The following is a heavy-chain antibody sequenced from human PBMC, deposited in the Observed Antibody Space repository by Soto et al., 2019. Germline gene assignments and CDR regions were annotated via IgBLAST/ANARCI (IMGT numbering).Heavy chain of an antibody. J-gene: IGHJ4*02. D-gene: IGHD4-17*01. CDR2: INHSGST. CDR1: GGSFSGYY. V-gene: IGHV4-34*01. Sequence: QAQLQQWGAGLLKPSETLSLTCAVYGGSFSGYYWSWIRQPPGKGLEWIGEINHSGSTNYNPSLKSRVTISVDTSKNQFSLKLSSVTAADTAVYYCARDPTVTTAFDYWGQGTLVTVSS. CDR3: ARDPTVTTAFDY.